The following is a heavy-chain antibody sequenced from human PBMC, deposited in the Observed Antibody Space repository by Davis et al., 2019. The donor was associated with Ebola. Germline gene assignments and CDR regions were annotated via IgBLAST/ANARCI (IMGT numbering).Heavy chain of an antibody. CDR2: INHSGST. CDR3: AKDHRYCSGGSCYSSSYGMDV. Sequence: MPSETLSLTCTVSGGSISSSSYYWGWIRQPPGKGLEWIGEINHSGSTNYNPSLKSRVTISVDTSKNQFSLKLSSVTAADTAVYYCAKDHRYCSGGSCYSSSYGMDVWGQGTTVTVSS. J-gene: IGHJ6*02. D-gene: IGHD2-15*01. V-gene: IGHV4-39*07. CDR1: GGSISSSSYY.